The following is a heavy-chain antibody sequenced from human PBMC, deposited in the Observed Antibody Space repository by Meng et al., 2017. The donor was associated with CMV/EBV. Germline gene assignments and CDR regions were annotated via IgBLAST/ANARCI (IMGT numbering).Heavy chain of an antibody. Sequence: LSLTCAASGFTFSSYWMSWVRQAPGKGLEWVANIKQDGSEKYYVDSVKGRFTISRDNAKNSLYLQMNSLRAEDTAVYYCARDHDYVWGSYHWGQGTLVTVSS. CDR3: ARDHDYVWGSYH. V-gene: IGHV3-7*01. J-gene: IGHJ4*02. D-gene: IGHD3-16*02. CDR2: IKQDGSEK. CDR1: GFTFSSYW.